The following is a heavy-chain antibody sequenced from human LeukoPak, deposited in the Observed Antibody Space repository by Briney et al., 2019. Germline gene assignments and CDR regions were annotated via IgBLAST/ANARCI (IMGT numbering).Heavy chain of an antibody. CDR2: INPSGGST. D-gene: IGHD6-19*01. CDR3: ARDRNRLDLASCDH. CDR1: GYTFTGYY. Sequence: GTSVKVSCKASGYTFTGYYMHWVRQAPGQGFEWMGIINPSGGSTSYAQKFQGRVTMTRDTSTSTVYMELSSLRSEDTAVYYCARDRNRLDLASCDHWGQGTLVTVSS. V-gene: IGHV1-46*01. J-gene: IGHJ5*02.